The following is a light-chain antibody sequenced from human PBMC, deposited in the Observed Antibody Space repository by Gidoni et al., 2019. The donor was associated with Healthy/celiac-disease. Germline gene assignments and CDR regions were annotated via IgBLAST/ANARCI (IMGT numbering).Light chain of an antibody. CDR2: DAS. CDR3: QQYDNPPIT. J-gene: IGKJ5*01. CDR1: QDISNY. V-gene: IGKV1-33*01. Sequence: IQMTQSPSSLSASVGDRVTITCQASQDISNYLNWYQQKPGKARKLLIYDASNLETGAPSRCSGSGSGKDFTFTISSLQPEDIATYYWQQYDNPPITFXQXTRLEIK.